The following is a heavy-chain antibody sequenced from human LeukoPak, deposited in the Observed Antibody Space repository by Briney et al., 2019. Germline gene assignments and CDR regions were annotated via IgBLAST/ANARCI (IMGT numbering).Heavy chain of an antibody. D-gene: IGHD3-10*01. CDR1: GFTFSSYA. Sequence: GGSLRLSCAASGFTFSSYAMHWVRQAPGKGLEWVAVISYDGSNKYYADSVKGRFTISRDNSKNTLYLQMNNLRADDTAIYYCAKGGITLVRGSFDYWGQGTLVTVSS. J-gene: IGHJ4*02. V-gene: IGHV3-30-3*01. CDR2: ISYDGSNK. CDR3: AKGGITLVRGSFDY.